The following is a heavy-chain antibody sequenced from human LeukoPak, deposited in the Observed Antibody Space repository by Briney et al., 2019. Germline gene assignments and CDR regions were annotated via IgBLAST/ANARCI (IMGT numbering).Heavy chain of an antibody. Sequence: GASVKVSCKASGYIFTSYNMNWVRQAPGQGLEWMGWISAYNGNTNYAQKLQGRVTMTTDTSTSTAYMELRSLRSDDTAVYYCARDHYGDYVWQFDYWGQGTLVTVSS. D-gene: IGHD4-17*01. J-gene: IGHJ4*02. CDR1: GYIFTSYN. V-gene: IGHV1-18*01. CDR3: ARDHYGDYVWQFDY. CDR2: ISAYNGNT.